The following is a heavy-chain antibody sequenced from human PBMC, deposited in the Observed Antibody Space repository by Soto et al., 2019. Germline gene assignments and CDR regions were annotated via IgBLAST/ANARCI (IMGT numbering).Heavy chain of an antibody. CDR3: ARGGTPIDY. D-gene: IGHD3-16*01. V-gene: IGHV1-18*01. J-gene: IGHJ4*02. CDR1: GYTFTNFG. Sequence: QVQLVQSGAEVKKPGASVKVSCKTSGYTFTNFGLSWVRQAPGQGLEWMGWISAYNGNTNYAQNFQGRVTMTTDTATITASMELRSLRSDDTAVYYCARGGTPIDYRGQGTLVTVSS. CDR2: ISAYNGNT.